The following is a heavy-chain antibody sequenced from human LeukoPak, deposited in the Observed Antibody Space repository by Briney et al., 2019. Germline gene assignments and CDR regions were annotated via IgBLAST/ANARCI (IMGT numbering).Heavy chain of an antibody. CDR1: GGSISSGGYS. CDR3: ARGFFVRENPGSWFDP. J-gene: IGHJ5*02. D-gene: IGHD3-10*02. V-gene: IGHV4-30-2*01. CDR2: IYHTGNT. Sequence: PSQTLSLTCAVSGGSISSGGYSWIWIRQPPGKGLEWIGYIYHTGNTFYNPSLKSRVTISVDRSKNQFSLRLTSVTAADTAVYYCARGFFVRENPGSWFDPWGQGTLVTVSP.